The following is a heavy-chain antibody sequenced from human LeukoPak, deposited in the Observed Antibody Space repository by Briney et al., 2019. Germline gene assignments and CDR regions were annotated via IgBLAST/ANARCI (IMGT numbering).Heavy chain of an antibody. V-gene: IGHV3-23*01. D-gene: IGHD3-22*01. CDR3: AKSPYDSSGYFDY. CDR2: ISGSGGST. Sequence: GGSLRLSCAASGFTFSSYAMSWVRQAPGKGLEWVSAISGSGGSTYYADSVKGRFTISGDNSKNTLYLQMNSLRAEDTAVYYCAKSPYDSSGYFDYWGQGTLVTVSS. CDR1: GFTFSSYA. J-gene: IGHJ4*02.